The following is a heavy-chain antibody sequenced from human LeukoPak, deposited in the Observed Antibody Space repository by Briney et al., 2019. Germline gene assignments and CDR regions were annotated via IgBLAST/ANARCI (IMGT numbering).Heavy chain of an antibody. Sequence: SETLSLTCAVYGGTFSGYYWSWIRQPPGKGLEWVGEINHSGSTTYNPSLKNRGTISLDKSKNHFSLMLISGTAAATAVYYCAGVGEAVVVQAATRQVSYFDYWGQGTLVTVSS. J-gene: IGHJ4*02. CDR3: AGVGEAVVVQAATRQVSYFDY. D-gene: IGHD2-2*01. V-gene: IGHV4-34*01. CDR2: INHSGST. CDR1: GGTFSGYY.